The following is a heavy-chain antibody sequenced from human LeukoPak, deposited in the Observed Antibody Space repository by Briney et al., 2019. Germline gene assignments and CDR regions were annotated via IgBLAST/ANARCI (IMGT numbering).Heavy chain of an antibody. CDR2: ISGSGGST. CDR1: GFTFSSYA. J-gene: IGHJ4*02. Sequence: GGSLRLSCAASGFTFSSYAMSWVRQAPGKGLGRVSAISGSGGSTYYADSVKGRFTISRDNSNNTLYLQMNSLRAEDTAVYYCAKDLSITRDYFDYWGQGTLVTVSS. CDR3: AKDLSITRDYFDY. V-gene: IGHV3-23*01. D-gene: IGHD2-2*01.